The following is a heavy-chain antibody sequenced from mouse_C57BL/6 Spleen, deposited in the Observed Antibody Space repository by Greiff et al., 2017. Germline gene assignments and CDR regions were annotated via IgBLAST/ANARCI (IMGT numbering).Heavy chain of an antibody. CDR3: TLGWYFDV. CDR1: GFTFSNYW. Sequence: DVKLVESGGGLVQPGGSMKLSCVASGFTFSNYWMNWVRQSPEKGLEWVAQIRLKSDNYATHYAESVKGRFTISRDDSKSSVYLQMNNLRAEDTGIYYCTLGWYFDVWGTGTTVTVSS. CDR2: IRLKSDNYAT. V-gene: IGHV6-3*01. D-gene: IGHD4-1*01. J-gene: IGHJ1*03.